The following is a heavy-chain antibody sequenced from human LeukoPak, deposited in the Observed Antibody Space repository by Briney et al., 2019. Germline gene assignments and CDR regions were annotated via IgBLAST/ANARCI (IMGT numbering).Heavy chain of an antibody. Sequence: SETLSLTCAVSGGSISSGGYSWSWIRQPPGKGLEWIGYIYHSGSTYYNPSLKSRVTISVDRSKNQFSLKLSSVTAADTAVYYCARGGDYDPPDAFDIWGQGTMVTVSS. V-gene: IGHV4-30-2*01. CDR3: ARGGDYDPPDAFDI. CDR1: GGSISSGGYS. D-gene: IGHD4-17*01. J-gene: IGHJ3*02. CDR2: IYHSGST.